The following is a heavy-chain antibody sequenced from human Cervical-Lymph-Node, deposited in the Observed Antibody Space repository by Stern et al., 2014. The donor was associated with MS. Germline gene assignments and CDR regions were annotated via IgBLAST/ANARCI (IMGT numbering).Heavy chain of an antibody. D-gene: IGHD1-7*01. CDR3: ANWNYLL. V-gene: IGHV3-74*02. CDR2: INSEENVT. Sequence: EVQLVESGGGVVQPGGSLRLSCEASGFTINEYWMHWVRQAPGKGLLWVSGINSEENVTHYAHFVEGRFTVSRDNAKNTVYLQLNNLRDEDTAVYYCANWNYLLWGQGTLVTVSS. CDR1: GFTINEYW. J-gene: IGHJ4*02.